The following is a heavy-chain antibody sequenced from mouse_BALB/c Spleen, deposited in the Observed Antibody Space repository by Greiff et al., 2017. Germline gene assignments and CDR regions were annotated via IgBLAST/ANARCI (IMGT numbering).Heavy chain of an antibody. D-gene: IGHD1-3*01. CDR1: GYTFTSYW. CDR2: INPSTGYT. CDR3: ATSGYGMDY. V-gene: IGHV1-7*01. Sequence: QDQLQQSGAELAKPGASVKMSCKASGYTFTSYWMHWVKQRPGQGLEWIGYINPSTGYTEYNQKFKDKATLTADKSSSTAYMQLSSLTSEDSAVYYCATSGYGMDYWGQGTSVTVSS. J-gene: IGHJ4*01.